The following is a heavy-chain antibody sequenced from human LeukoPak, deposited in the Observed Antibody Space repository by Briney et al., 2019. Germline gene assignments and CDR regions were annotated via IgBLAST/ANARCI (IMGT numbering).Heavy chain of an antibody. CDR2: IYPGGDT. CDR1: EVTVTSNY. V-gene: IGHV3-53*01. J-gene: IGHJ3*02. Sequence: GGSLRLSCAASEVTVTSNYLSWVRQAPGRGLQWVSLIYPGGDTYYADSVKGRFIISRDNSKNTLSLQMNSLTADDTAVYYCVRGPRYYDDSGFHYGVFDIWGQGTVVTVSS. CDR3: VRGPRYYDDSGFHYGVFDI. D-gene: IGHD3-22*01.